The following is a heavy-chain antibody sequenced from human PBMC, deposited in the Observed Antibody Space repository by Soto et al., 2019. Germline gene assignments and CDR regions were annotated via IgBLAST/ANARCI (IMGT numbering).Heavy chain of an antibody. Sequence: QVQLVESGGGVVQPGRSLSLSCAASGFTFSSYAMHWVRQAPGKGLEWVAIISYDGSNKYYADSVKGRFTISRDNSKNTLYLQMKSLRAEDTAVYYCARGARGAVAGTIDYWGQGTLVTVSS. CDR3: ARGARGAVAGTIDY. V-gene: IGHV3-30-3*01. J-gene: IGHJ4*02. D-gene: IGHD6-19*01. CDR2: ISYDGSNK. CDR1: GFTFSSYA.